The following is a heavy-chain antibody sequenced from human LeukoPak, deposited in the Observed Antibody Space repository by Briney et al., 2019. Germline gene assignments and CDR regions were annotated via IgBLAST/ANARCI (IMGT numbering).Heavy chain of an antibody. CDR1: GFTFSSNY. V-gene: IGHV3-53*01. J-gene: IGHJ4*02. CDR2: IYSGGST. D-gene: IGHD3-22*01. CDR3: ARDLSYYDSSGPLGY. Sequence: GGPLRLSCAASGFTFSSNYMSWVRQAPGKGLEGVSVIYSGGSTYYTDSVKGRVTISRDNCKKTRYLQMNSLRAEDTAVYYCARDLSYYDSSGPLGYWGQGTLVTVSS.